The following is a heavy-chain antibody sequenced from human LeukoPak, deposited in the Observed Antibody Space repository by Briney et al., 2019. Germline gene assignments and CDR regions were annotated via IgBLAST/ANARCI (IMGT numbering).Heavy chain of an antibody. Sequence: GGSLRLSCAASGFTFSSSRMNWVRQAPGKGLEWVSSITTSGSDIHYADSVKGRFTISRDNAKNSLYLQMNSLRAEDTAVYYCARDPRDYGGNSGSGWYFDLWGRGTLVTVSS. CDR2: ITTSGSDI. D-gene: IGHD4-23*01. V-gene: IGHV3-21*01. CDR1: GFTFSSSR. J-gene: IGHJ2*01. CDR3: ARDPRDYGGNSGSGWYFDL.